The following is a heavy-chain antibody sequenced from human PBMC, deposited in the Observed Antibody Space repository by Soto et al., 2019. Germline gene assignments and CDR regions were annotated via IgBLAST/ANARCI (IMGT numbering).Heavy chain of an antibody. D-gene: IGHD5-12*01. J-gene: IGHJ6*02. Sequence: GGSLRLSCAASGFTFSGSAMHWVRQASGKGLEWVGRIRSKANSYATAYAASVKGRFTISRDDSKNTAYLQMNSLKTEDTAVYYCTRLGYSGYDYYYYGMDVWGQGTTVTVSS. CDR3: TRLGYSGYDYYYYGMDV. CDR1: GFTFSGSA. V-gene: IGHV3-73*01. CDR2: IRSKANSYAT.